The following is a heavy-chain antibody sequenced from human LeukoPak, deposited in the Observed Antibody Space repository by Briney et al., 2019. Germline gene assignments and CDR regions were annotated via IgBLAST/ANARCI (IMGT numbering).Heavy chain of an antibody. CDR2: ISGSGDST. Sequence: GGTLRLSCAASGFTFSNYGMSWVRQAPGKGLEWVSSISGSGDSTYYADSVKGRFTISRDNSKNTLYLQMNSLRAEDTAIYYCTPWQSDAFDFWGQGTMVTVSS. D-gene: IGHD5-24*01. CDR1: GFTFSNYG. CDR3: TPWQSDAFDF. J-gene: IGHJ3*01. V-gene: IGHV3-23*01.